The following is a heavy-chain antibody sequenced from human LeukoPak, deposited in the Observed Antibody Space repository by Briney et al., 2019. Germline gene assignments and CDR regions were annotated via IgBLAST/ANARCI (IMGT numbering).Heavy chain of an antibody. V-gene: IGHV1-69*01. D-gene: IGHD6-6*01. CDR2: IIPIFGTA. CDR1: GGTFSSYA. J-gene: IGHJ4*02. Sequence: GSSVKDSCKASGGTFSSYAISWVRQAPGQGLEWMGGIIPIFGTANYAQKFQGRVTITADESTSTAYMELSSLRSEDTAVYYCARLGRQESEYSSSPGDYWGQGTLVTVSS. CDR3: ARLGRQESEYSSSPGDY.